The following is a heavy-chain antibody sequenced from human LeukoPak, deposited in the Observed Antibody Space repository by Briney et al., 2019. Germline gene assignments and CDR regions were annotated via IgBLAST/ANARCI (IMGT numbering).Heavy chain of an antibody. V-gene: IGHV4-31*03. J-gene: IGHJ5*01. D-gene: IGHD3-10*01. CDR3: ARQITYGSGSYYWFDP. CDR1: GGSISSGGYY. CDR2: IYYSGST. Sequence: PSETLSLTCTVSGGSISSGGYYWSWIRQHPGKGLQWIGYIYYSGSTYYNPSLKSRVTISVDTSKNQFSLKLSSVTAADTAVYYCARQITYGSGSYYWFDPWGQGTLVTVSS.